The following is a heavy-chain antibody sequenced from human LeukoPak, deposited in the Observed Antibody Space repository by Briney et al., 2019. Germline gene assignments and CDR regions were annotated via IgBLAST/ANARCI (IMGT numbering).Heavy chain of an antibody. CDR1: GYTFTSYY. Sequence: GASVKVSCKASGYTFTSYYMHWVRQAPGQGLEWMGWINPNSGGTNYAQKFQGRVTMTRDTSISTAYMELSRLRSDDTAVYYCARDRGWSDVLVTAIPFDYWGQGTLVTVSS. CDR2: INPNSGGT. D-gene: IGHD2-21*02. V-gene: IGHV1-2*02. J-gene: IGHJ4*02. CDR3: ARDRGWSDVLVTAIPFDY.